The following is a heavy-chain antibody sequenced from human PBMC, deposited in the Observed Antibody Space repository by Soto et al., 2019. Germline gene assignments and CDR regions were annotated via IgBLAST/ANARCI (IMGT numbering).Heavy chain of an antibody. D-gene: IGHD2-21*02. Sequence: PSVTLSLTCTVSGGSISSGDYYWNWIRPHPGKGLEWIGYIYYSGSTYYNPSLKSRLTISVDTSKNQFSLKLSSVTAADTAVYYCARVTYCGGDCNYYFDYWGQGALVTVSS. CDR3: ARVTYCGGDCNYYFDY. V-gene: IGHV4-31*03. CDR1: GGSISSGDYY. CDR2: IYYSGST. J-gene: IGHJ4*02.